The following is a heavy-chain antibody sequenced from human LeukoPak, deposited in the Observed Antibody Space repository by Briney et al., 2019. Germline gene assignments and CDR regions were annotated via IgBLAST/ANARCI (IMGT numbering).Heavy chain of an antibody. CDR3: ARGSGDGYNDFDS. CDR1: GFTFSSYS. Sequence: GGSLRLSRAASGFTFSSYSMNWVRQAPGKGLVWVSRVNSDGSTTDYADSVKGRFTISRDNSKNTLYLQMNSLRAEDTAVYYCARGSGDGYNDFDSWGQGTLVTVSS. D-gene: IGHD5-24*01. V-gene: IGHV3-74*01. CDR2: VNSDGSTT. J-gene: IGHJ4*02.